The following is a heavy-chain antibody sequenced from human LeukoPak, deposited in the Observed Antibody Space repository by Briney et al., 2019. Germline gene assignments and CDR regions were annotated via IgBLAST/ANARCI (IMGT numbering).Heavy chain of an antibody. CDR2: INPNSGGT. CDR3: AVRVAARPDEDY. V-gene: IGHV1-2*02. D-gene: IGHD6-6*01. J-gene: IGHJ4*02. CDR1: GYTFTGYY. Sequence: ASVKVSRKASGYTFTGYYMHWVRQAPGQGLEWMGWINPNSGGTNYAQKFQGRVSMTRDTSISTAYMELSRLRSDDTAVYYCAVRVAARPDEDYWGQGTLVTVSS.